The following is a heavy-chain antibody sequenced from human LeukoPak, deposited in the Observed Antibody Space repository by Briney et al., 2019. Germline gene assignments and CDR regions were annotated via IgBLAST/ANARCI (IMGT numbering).Heavy chain of an antibody. J-gene: IGHJ4*02. CDR2: FYTTGST. D-gene: IGHD3-10*01. V-gene: IGHV4-61*02. CDR1: GGSISSGAYY. Sequence: SETLSLTCTVSGGSISSGAYYRRWIRQPAGKGLESIGRFYTTGSTNYNPSLKSRVTISVDTARNQFSLKLSSVTAADTAVYYCARDVYASETYYVGDWGQGILVTVSS. CDR3: ARDVYASETYYVGD.